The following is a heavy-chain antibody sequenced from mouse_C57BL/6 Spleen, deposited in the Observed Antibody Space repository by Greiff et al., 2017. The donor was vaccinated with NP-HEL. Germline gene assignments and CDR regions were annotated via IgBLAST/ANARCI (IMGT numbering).Heavy chain of an antibody. CDR2: ISYDGSN. CDR3: ASRLYYYGSSYGYFDV. V-gene: IGHV3-6*01. Sequence: EVQLVESGPGLVKPSQSLSLTCSVTGYSITSGYYWNWIRQFPGNKLEWMGYISYDGSNNYNPSLKNRISITRDTSKNQFFLKLNSVTTEDTATYYCASRLYYYGSSYGYFDVWGTGTTVTVSS. D-gene: IGHD1-1*01. CDR1: GYSITSGYY. J-gene: IGHJ1*03.